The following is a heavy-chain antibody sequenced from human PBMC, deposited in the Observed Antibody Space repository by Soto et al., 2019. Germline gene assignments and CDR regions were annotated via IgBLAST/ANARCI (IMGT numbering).Heavy chain of an antibody. J-gene: IGHJ4*02. CDR2: IFYSGSP. Sequence: PSETLCLTCTVSGGSFSDYYWNWIRQPPGKGLEWIGSIFYSGSPTYNPSLKSRVTISVDTSKNHVSLRLSSVTAADTAMYYCASAGYSSGPLWFWGQGILVTVSS. CDR3: ASAGYSSGPLWF. V-gene: IGHV4-59*01. D-gene: IGHD6-19*01. CDR1: GGSFSDYY.